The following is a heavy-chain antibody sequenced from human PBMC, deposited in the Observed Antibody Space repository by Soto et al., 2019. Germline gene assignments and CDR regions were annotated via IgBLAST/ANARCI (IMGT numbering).Heavy chain of an antibody. V-gene: IGHV3-30*18. CDR3: AKDGIVAFDY. J-gene: IGHJ4*02. Sequence: LRLSCAASGFTFSSYGMHWVRQAPGKGLEWVAVISYDEGNKYYADSVKGRFTISRDNSKNTLYLQMNSLRAEDTAVYYCAKDGIVAFDYWGQGTLVTVSS. CDR2: ISYDEGNK. CDR1: GFTFSSYG. D-gene: IGHD5-12*01.